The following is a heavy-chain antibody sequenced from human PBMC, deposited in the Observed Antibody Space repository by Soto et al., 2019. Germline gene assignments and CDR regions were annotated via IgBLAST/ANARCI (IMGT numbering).Heavy chain of an antibody. D-gene: IGHD3-16*02. CDR1: GYSISSGYH. Sequence: SETLSLTCTVSGYSISSGYHWAWIRQPPGKGLEWLGSVHYSGNTYYNPSLKSRLTISVDKSKNQFSLNLSSVTAADTAVYYCATNSPDYVWGSYREYYFDYWGQGTLVTVSS. J-gene: IGHJ4*02. CDR2: VHYSGNT. V-gene: IGHV4-38-2*02. CDR3: ATNSPDYVWGSYREYYFDY.